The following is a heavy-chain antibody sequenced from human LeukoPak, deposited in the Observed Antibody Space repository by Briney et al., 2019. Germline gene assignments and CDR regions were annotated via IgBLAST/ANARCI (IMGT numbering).Heavy chain of an antibody. CDR2: MNPNSGNT. CDR3: ARGIRDYYYYYYMDV. V-gene: IGHV1-8*03. J-gene: IGHJ6*03. Sequence: ASVKVSCKASGYTFNSYDINWVRQATGQGLEWMGWMNPNSGNTGYAQKFQGRVTITRNTSISTTYMELSSLRSEDTAVYYCARGIRDYYYYYYMDVWGKGTTVTVSS. CDR1: GYTFNSYD.